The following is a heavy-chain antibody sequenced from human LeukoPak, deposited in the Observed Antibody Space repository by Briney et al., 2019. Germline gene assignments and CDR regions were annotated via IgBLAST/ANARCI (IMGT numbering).Heavy chain of an antibody. D-gene: IGHD3-22*01. V-gene: IGHV5-51*01. Sequence: GESLKISCKGSGYSYTSYWIGWVRQMPGKGLEWMGIIYPGDSDTRYSPSFQGQVTISADKSITTAYLQWSSLKASDTAMYYCARSHYYDSRTFDYWGRGTLVTVSS. CDR3: ARSHYYDSRTFDY. J-gene: IGHJ4*02. CDR2: IYPGDSDT. CDR1: GYSYTSYW.